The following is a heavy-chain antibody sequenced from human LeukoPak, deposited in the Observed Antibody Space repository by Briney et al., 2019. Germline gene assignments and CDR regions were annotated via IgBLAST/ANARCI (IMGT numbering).Heavy chain of an antibody. V-gene: IGHV4-4*02. Sequence: PSETLSLTCGVSGGSISSTNWGSWVRQPPGEGLGWIGEVTLTGQTNYNPSLTGRVTLPLAGSTNHLSVTLPSAPAADTAISYCSRESGGLSPFGYWGQATLVIVPP. D-gene: IGHD1-26*01. CDR2: VTLTGQT. J-gene: IGHJ4*02. CDR1: GGSISSTNW. CDR3: SRESGGLSPFGY.